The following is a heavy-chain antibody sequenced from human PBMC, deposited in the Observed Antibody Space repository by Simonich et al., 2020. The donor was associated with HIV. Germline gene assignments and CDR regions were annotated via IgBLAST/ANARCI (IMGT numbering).Heavy chain of an antibody. V-gene: IGHV4-34*01. J-gene: IGHJ4*02. Sequence: QVQLQQWGAGLLNPSETLSLTCAVYGGSFSGYYWSWIRQPPGKGLEWIGEIHHSGSTNYNSSGKSRVTIAVDPSKRQFSLKLNSVTAADTAVYYCARGRYYYGSGSYRYYFDSWGQGTLVTVSS. D-gene: IGHD3-10*01. CDR2: IHHSGST. CDR3: ARGRYYYGSGSYRYYFDS. CDR1: GGSFSGYY.